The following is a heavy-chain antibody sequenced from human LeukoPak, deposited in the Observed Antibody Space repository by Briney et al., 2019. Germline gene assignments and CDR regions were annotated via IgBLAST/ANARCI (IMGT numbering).Heavy chain of an antibody. CDR3: ARLKIYCTGGVCLSPIDY. V-gene: IGHV3-21*01. Sequence: GGSLRLSCAASGFTFSTYSMNWVRQAPGKGLEWVSSISSSTSSKYYAESVKGRFTISRDNAKNSLYLQMNSLRAEDTAVYYCARLKIYCTGGVCLSPIDYWGQGTLVTVSS. CDR1: GFTFSTYS. CDR2: ISSSTSSK. J-gene: IGHJ4*02. D-gene: IGHD2-8*02.